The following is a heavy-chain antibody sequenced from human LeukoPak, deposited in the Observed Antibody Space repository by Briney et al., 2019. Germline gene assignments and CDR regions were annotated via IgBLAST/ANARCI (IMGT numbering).Heavy chain of an antibody. V-gene: IGHV4-59*01. CDR2: IYYSGST. D-gene: IGHD5-24*01. Sequence: SETLSLTCTVSGGSISSYYWSWIRQPPGKGLEWIGYIYYSGSTNYNPSLKSRVTISVDTSKNQFSLKLSSVTAADTAVYYCAREVDGYNPWVDYWGQGTLVTVSS. J-gene: IGHJ4*02. CDR1: GGSISSYY. CDR3: AREVDGYNPWVDY.